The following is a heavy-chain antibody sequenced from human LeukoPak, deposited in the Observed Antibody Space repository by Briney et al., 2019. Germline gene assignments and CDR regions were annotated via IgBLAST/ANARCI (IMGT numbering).Heavy chain of an antibody. CDR1: GFTFSSYA. CDR2: ISYDGSNK. CDR3: AREPPNYYDSSGYLDY. Sequence: GGSLRLSCAASGFTFSSYAMHWVRQAPGKGLEWVAVISYDGSNKYYADSVKGRFTISRDNSKNTLYLQMNSLRAEDTAVYYCAREPPNYYDSSGYLDYWGQGTLVTVSS. D-gene: IGHD3-22*01. J-gene: IGHJ4*02. V-gene: IGHV3-30-3*01.